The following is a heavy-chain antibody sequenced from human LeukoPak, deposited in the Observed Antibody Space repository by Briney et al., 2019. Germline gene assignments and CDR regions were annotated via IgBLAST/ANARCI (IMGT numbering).Heavy chain of an antibody. D-gene: IGHD2-8*01. V-gene: IGHV1-2*02. Sequence: GASVKVSCKASGYTFTGYYMHWVRQAPGQGLEWMGWINPNSGGTNYAQKFQGKGTMTRDTSISTASMELSRLRSDDTAVYYCARSLGYCTNGVCYVGYFDYWGQGTLVTVSS. CDR2: INPNSGGT. CDR1: GYTFTGYY. CDR3: ARSLGYCTNGVCYVGYFDY. J-gene: IGHJ4*02.